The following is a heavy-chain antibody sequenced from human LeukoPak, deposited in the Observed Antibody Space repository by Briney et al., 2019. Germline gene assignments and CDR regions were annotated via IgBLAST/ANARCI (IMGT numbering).Heavy chain of an antibody. Sequence: SETLSLSCAVYGGSFSTYYWNWIRQSPGKGLERIGEINHTGTTNYNPSLKGRFTISVDTSKNQFSLKVSSVTAADTAVYYCARRAADRNTYYYYIDVWGKGTTVTVSS. CDR2: INHTGTT. CDR1: GGSFSTYY. J-gene: IGHJ6*03. V-gene: IGHV4-34*01. D-gene: IGHD1/OR15-1a*01. CDR3: ARRAADRNTYYYYIDV.